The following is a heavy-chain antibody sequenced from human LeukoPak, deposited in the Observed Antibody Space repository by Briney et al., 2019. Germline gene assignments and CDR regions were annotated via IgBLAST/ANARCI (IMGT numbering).Heavy chain of an antibody. Sequence: PSETLSLTCTVSGGSTSSYYWSWIRQPPGKGLEWIGYIYYSGSTNYNPSLKSRVTISVDTSKNQFSLKLSSVTAADTAVYYCASGTTVTTDDAFDIWGQGTMVTVSS. CDR3: ASGTTVTTDDAFDI. CDR2: IYYSGST. D-gene: IGHD4-11*01. J-gene: IGHJ3*02. V-gene: IGHV4-59*01. CDR1: GGSTSSYY.